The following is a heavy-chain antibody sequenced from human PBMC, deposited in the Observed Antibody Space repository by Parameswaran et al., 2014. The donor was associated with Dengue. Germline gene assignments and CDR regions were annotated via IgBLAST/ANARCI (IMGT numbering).Heavy chain of an antibody. D-gene: IGHD6-6*01. J-gene: IGHJ6*02. V-gene: IGHV5-51*01. CDR3: ARQDSSSSIDYYYYYGMDV. CDR2: IFPSDSDT. Sequence: VRQMPGKGLEWMGTIFPSDSDTRYSPSFQGHVTISADKSISTAYLQWSSLKASDTAMYYCARQDSSSSIDYYYYYGMDVWGQGTTVTVSS.